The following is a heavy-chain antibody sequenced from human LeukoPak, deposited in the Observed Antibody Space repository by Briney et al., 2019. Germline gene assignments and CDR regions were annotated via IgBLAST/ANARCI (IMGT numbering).Heavy chain of an antibody. Sequence: PGGSLRLSCVASGFTFSIYSINWLRQAPGKGLEWASSISSSSTYIYYADPVKGRFTISRDNVNNSLYLQMNSLRAEDTAIYYCARDSSISSWRDYDPLLDSWGQGTLVTVSS. CDR1: GFTFSIYS. V-gene: IGHV3-21*01. CDR2: ISSSSTYI. J-gene: IGHJ4*02. CDR3: ARDSSISSWRDYDPLLDS. D-gene: IGHD3-22*01.